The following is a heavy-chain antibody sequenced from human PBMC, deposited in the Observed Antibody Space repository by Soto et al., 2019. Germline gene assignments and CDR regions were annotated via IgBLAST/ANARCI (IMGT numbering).Heavy chain of an antibody. Sequence: QVQLQESGPGLVKPSETLSVTCTVSGGSISSYYWSWIRQPPGKGLEWIGYVYYGGSTVYNPSLKTRLTILVDMSKSQFSLKLNSVTAADTAVYYCAIAQQWRVGHFDFWGQGTLVTVSS. CDR3: AIAQQWRVGHFDF. CDR1: GGSISSYY. CDR2: VYYGGST. D-gene: IGHD6-19*01. J-gene: IGHJ4*02. V-gene: IGHV4-59*01.